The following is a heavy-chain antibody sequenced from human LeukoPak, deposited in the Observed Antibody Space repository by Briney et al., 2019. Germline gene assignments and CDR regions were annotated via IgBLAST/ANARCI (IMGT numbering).Heavy chain of an antibody. J-gene: IGHJ4*02. CDR1: GGSVSGRSYY. Sequence: SETLSLTCSVSGGSVSGRSYYWGWIRQPPGKGLEWIGSVSFSGSTYYNPSLKSRVTISADTSKNQFSLKLSSVTAADTAVYYCAKYCSTTSCYYLDYWGQGILVTVSS. D-gene: IGHD2-2*01. CDR3: AKYCSTTSCYYLDY. CDR2: VSFSGST. V-gene: IGHV4-39*07.